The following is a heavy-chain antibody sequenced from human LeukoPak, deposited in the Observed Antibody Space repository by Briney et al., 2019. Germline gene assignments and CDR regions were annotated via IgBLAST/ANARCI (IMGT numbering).Heavy chain of an antibody. J-gene: IGHJ4*02. CDR1: GFTFSNYW. V-gene: IGHV3-7*04. CDR3: ARDSQHLNFDH. D-gene: IGHD3-3*02. Sequence: GGSLRLSCAAFGFTFSNYWMNWVRQAPGKGLEWVANIKEDGSEKYYVDSVKGRFTISRDNAKNSLYLQMDSLRAEDTAVYYCARDSQHLNFDHWGQGTLVTVSS. CDR2: IKEDGSEK.